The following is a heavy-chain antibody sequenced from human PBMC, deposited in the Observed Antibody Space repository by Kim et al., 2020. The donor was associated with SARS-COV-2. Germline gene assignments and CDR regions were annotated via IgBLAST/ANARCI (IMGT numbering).Heavy chain of an antibody. J-gene: IGHJ6*02. V-gene: IGHV1-69*13. CDR2: IIPIFGTA. CDR3: ARVGYGSGSYYNVYYYGMDV. D-gene: IGHD3-10*01. CDR1: GGTFSSYA. Sequence: SSVKVSCKASGGTFSSYAISWVRQAPGQGLEWMGGIIPIFGTANYAQKFQGRVTITADESTSTAYMELSSLRSEDTAVYYCARVGYGSGSYYNVYYYGMDVWGQGTTVTVSS.